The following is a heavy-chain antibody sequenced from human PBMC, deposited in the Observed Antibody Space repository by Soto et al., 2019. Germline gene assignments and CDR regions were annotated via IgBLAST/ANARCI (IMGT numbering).Heavy chain of an antibody. Sequence: QEHLVESGGGVVQAGTSLRLSFAASGFRFNNYGMHWVRQAPGKGLEWVAFVSSDGNNKYYADSVKGRFTISRDNSKSTMFLQVDSLIVDDTAIYYCAKDRVIQLLPIWPDPWGQGTLVTVAS. V-gene: IGHV3-30*18. CDR1: GFRFNNYG. CDR2: VSSDGNNK. CDR3: AKDRVIQLLPIWPDP. D-gene: IGHD2-2*01. J-gene: IGHJ5*02.